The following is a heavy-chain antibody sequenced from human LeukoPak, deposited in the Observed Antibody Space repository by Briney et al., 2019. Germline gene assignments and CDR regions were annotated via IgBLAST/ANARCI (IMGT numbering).Heavy chain of an antibody. V-gene: IGHV4-4*07. Sequence: SETLSLTCTVSGGSISSYYWSWLRQPPGKGLEWIGRIYISGTTNYNSSLKSRITMSLDTSKNQLSLKLSSVTAADTAVYYCARDEAGSGYIDYWGQGTLVTVSS. CDR2: IYISGTT. J-gene: IGHJ4*01. CDR1: GGSISSYY. D-gene: IGHD3-22*01. CDR3: ARDEAGSGYIDY.